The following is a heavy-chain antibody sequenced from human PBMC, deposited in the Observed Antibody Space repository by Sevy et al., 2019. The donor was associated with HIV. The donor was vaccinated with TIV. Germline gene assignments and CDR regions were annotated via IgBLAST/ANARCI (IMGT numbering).Heavy chain of an antibody. CDR3: ARSRYRWNHDQIYYYYMDV. V-gene: IGHV4-59*08. J-gene: IGHJ6*03. Sequence: AESLSLTCTVSGDSISTYYWSWIRQPPGKGLEGIGYIYKSGSTNYNPSLKSRVTISVDTSKNQFSLRLSSVTAADTAAYYCARSRYRWNHDQIYYYYMDVWGKGTTVSVSS. D-gene: IGHD1-20*01. CDR1: GDSISTYY. CDR2: IYKSGST.